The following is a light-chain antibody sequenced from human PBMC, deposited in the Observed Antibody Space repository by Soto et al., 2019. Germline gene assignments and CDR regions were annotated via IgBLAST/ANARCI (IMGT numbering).Light chain of an antibody. CDR1: QSISSY. Sequence: DIQMTQSPSSLSASVGDRVTITCRASQSISSYLNWYQQKPGKAPKLLIYAASSLQSGVPSRLSGSGSGTDFTLTISSLHPEDFATYYCQQSYSTLPYTFGQRTKLEIK. CDR3: QQSYSTLPYT. CDR2: AAS. V-gene: IGKV1-39*01. J-gene: IGKJ2*01.